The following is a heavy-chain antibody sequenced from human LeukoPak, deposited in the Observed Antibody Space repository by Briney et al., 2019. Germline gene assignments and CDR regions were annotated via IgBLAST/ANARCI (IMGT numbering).Heavy chain of an antibody. Sequence: GGSLRLSCAASGFTFSRYAMSWVRQAPGKGLEWVSAISVSGGSTYYADSVKGRFTISRDNSKNTLYLQMNSLRAEDTAVYYCAKDTVVAAASSFDPWGQGTLVTVSS. D-gene: IGHD2-15*01. CDR2: ISVSGGST. CDR3: AKDTVVAAASSFDP. CDR1: GFTFSRYA. J-gene: IGHJ5*02. V-gene: IGHV3-23*01.